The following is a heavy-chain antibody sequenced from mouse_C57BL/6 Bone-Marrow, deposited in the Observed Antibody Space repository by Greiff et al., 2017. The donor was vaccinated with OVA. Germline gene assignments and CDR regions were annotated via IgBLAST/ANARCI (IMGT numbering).Heavy chain of an antibody. J-gene: IGHJ4*01. V-gene: IGHV7-1*01. D-gene: IGHD1-1*01. CDR3: ARDKAKVAMDY. CDR2: SRNKANDYTT. CDR1: GFTFSDFY. Sequence: EVNVVESGGGLVQSGRSLRLSCATSGFTFSDFYMEWVRQAPGKGLEWIAVSRNKANDYTTEYSASVKGRFIVSRDTSQSILYLQMNALRAEDTAIYYCARDKAKVAMDYWGQGTSVTVSS.